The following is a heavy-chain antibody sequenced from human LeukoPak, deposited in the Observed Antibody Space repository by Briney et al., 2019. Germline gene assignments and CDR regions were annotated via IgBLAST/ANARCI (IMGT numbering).Heavy chain of an antibody. CDR1: GFTFSSYG. V-gene: IGHV3-30*02. D-gene: IGHD3-10*01. CDR2: IRYDGSNK. Sequence: PGGSLRLSCAASGFTFSSYGMHGVRQAPGKGLEGVAFIRYDGSNKYYADSVKGRFTISRDNSKNTLYLQMNSRRAEDTAVYYCAKSTDYYGSGSYFDYWGQGTLVTVSS. J-gene: IGHJ4*02. CDR3: AKSTDYYGSGSYFDY.